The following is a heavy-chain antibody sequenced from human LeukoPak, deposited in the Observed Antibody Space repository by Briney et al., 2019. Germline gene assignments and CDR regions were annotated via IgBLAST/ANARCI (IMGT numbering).Heavy chain of an antibody. Sequence: GGSLRLSCAASGFTFDSYAMTWVRQAPGKGLEWVLRISGSGGDTYYVDDVKGRFTIYRDNSKNMLYLQMNSLRAADTAVYFCVKDLGSDRFYYCYFGMDVWGQGTTVTVSS. V-gene: IGHV3-23*01. J-gene: IGHJ6*02. CDR3: VKDLGSDRFYYCYFGMDV. CDR1: GFTFDSYA. CDR2: ISGSGGDT. D-gene: IGHD3-3*01.